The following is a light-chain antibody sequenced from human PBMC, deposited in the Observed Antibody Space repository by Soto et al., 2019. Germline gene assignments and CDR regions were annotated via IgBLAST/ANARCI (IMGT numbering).Light chain of an antibody. CDR2: DVT. Sequence: QSALTQPASVSGSPGQSITISCTGTSSGDGGYNYVSWYQQQPGKAPKFMIYDVTNRPSGVSNRVSGSKSGNTASLTISGLQAEDEADYYCCSYTTSNARQIVFGTGTKLTVL. CDR3: CSYTTSNARQIV. V-gene: IGLV2-14*01. CDR1: SSGDGGYNY. J-gene: IGLJ1*01.